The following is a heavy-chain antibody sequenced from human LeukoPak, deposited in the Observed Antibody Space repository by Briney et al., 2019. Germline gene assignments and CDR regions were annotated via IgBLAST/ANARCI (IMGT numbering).Heavy chain of an antibody. J-gene: IGHJ4*02. CDR2: FSHDGSST. V-gene: IGHV3-30-3*01. Sequence: GGSLRLSCAASGFTVSNSGIHWVRQDPGKGLEWVAVFSHDGSSTYYADSVKGRFTISRDNSKNTLHLQMNSLRADDTAVYYCTRPKWGLHYFDYWGQGSLVTVSS. CDR1: GFTVSNSG. D-gene: IGHD2-8*01. CDR3: TRPKWGLHYFDY.